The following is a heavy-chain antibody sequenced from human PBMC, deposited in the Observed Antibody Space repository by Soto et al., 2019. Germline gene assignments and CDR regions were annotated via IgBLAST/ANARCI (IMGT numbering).Heavy chain of an antibody. V-gene: IGHV3-15*01. CDR3: TTGRSGWYDWFDP. Sequence: GGSLRLSCAASGFTFSSYAMSWVRQAPGKGLEWVGRIKSKTDGGTTDYAAPVKGRFTISRDDSKNTLYLQMNSLKTEDTAVYYCTTGRSGWYDWFDPWGQGTLVTVSS. J-gene: IGHJ5*02. CDR1: GFTFSSYA. D-gene: IGHD6-19*01. CDR2: IKSKTDGGTT.